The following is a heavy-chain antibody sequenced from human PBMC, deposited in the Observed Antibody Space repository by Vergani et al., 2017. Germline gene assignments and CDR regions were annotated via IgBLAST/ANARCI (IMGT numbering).Heavy chain of an antibody. J-gene: IGHJ6*03. CDR2: ISSSSSYI. CDR3: ARGSMVRGVIPYYYYMDV. V-gene: IGHV3-21*01. D-gene: IGHD3-10*01. Sequence: EVQLVESGGGLVKPGGSLRLSCAASGFTFSSYSMNWVRQAPGKGLEWVSSISSSSSYIYYADSVKGRFTISRDNAKNSLYLKMNSLRAEDTAVYYCARGSMVRGVIPYYYYMDVWGKGTTVTVSS. CDR1: GFTFSSYS.